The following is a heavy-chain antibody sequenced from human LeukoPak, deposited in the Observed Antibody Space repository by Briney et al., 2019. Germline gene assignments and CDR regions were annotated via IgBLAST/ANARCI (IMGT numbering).Heavy chain of an antibody. J-gene: IGHJ4*02. CDR3: ARRSGYCSSTSCSFDY. D-gene: IGHD2-2*01. CDR2: INHSGST. CDR1: GGSFSGYY. Sequence: SGTLSLTCAVYGGSFSGYYWSWIRQPPGKGLEWIGEINHSGSTNYNPSLKSRVTISVDTSKNQFSLKLSSVTAADTAVYYCARRSGYCSSTSCSFDYWGQGTLVTVSS. V-gene: IGHV4-34*01.